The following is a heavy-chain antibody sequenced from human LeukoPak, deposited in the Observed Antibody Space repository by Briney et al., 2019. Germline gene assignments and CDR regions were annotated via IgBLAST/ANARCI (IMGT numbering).Heavy chain of an antibody. D-gene: IGHD6-6*01. CDR1: GGSISGSNYY. J-gene: IGHJ6*03. CDR2: IYYSGST. CDR3: ASSGVYYYYYYMDV. V-gene: IGHV4-39*07. Sequence: SETLSLTCTVSGGSISGSNYYWGWIRQPPGKGLEWIGTIYYSGSTNYNPSLKSRVTISVDTSKNQFSLKLSSVTAADTAVYYCASSGVYYYYYYMDVWGKGTTVTVSS.